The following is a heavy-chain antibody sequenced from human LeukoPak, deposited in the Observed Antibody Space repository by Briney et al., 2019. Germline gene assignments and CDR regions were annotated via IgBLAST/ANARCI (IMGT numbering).Heavy chain of an antibody. J-gene: IGHJ4*02. CDR3: AREIGATGREY. CDR1: GYTFTSNY. V-gene: IGHV1-46*01. Sequence: GASVKVSCKASGYTFTSNYIHWVRQAPGQGLEWMGMIYPRDGSTSYAQKFQGRVTMTRDTSTSTVYMELSSLRSEDTAVYYCAREIGATGREYWGQGTLVTVSS. CDR2: IYPRDGST. D-gene: IGHD1-26*01.